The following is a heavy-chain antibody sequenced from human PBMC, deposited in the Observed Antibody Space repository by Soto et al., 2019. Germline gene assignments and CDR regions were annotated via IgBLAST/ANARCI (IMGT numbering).Heavy chain of an antibody. J-gene: IGHJ5*02. V-gene: IGHV2-5*02. CDR2: IYWDDDK. Sequence: SGPTLVNPTQTLTLTRTLSGFSLSTIGVGLGWIRQPPGKALEWLAPIYWDDDKRYSPSLKSRLTITKDTSKNQVVLTMTNMDPVDTATYFCAHSSPPGNLFDPWGQGTLVTVSS. CDR3: AHSSPPGNLFDP. CDR1: GFSLSTIGVG.